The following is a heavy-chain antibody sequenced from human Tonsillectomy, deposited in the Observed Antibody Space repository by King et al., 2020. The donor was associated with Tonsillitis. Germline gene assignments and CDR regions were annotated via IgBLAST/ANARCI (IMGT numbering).Heavy chain of an antibody. CDR1: GFFFSSYE. CDR2: ISNSGTTI. J-gene: IGHJ3*02. CDR3: ARDPDWADDAFDI. D-gene: IGHD3-9*01. Sequence: VQLVESGGGLVQPGGSLRLSCAASGFFFSSYEMNWVRPAPGKGPEWVSYISNSGTTIHYADSVKGRFTISRDNAKNSLYLQMNSLRAEDTAVYYCARDPDWADDAFDIWGQGTMVTVSS. V-gene: IGHV3-48*03.